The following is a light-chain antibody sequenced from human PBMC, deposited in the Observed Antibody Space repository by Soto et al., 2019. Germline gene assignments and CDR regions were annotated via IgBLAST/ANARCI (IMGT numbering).Light chain of an antibody. J-gene: IGLJ1*01. V-gene: IGLV2-8*01. Sequence: QSVLTEPPSASGSPGQSVTISCTGTSNDVGGYNYVSWYQQHPGEAPKLMIYEVNKRPSGVPDRFSGSKSGNTASLTVSGLQAEDEADYYCSSFAVSNSFFFGTGTKVTVL. CDR1: SNDVGGYNY. CDR2: EVN. CDR3: SSFAVSNSFF.